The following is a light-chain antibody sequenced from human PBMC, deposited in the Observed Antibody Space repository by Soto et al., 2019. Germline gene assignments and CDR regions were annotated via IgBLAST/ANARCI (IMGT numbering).Light chain of an antibody. CDR2: GAS. J-gene: IGKJ5*01. CDR1: QSITTY. V-gene: IGKV1-39*01. CDR3: QQSYNTPPIT. Sequence: DIQVTQSPSSLSVSIGDRVSITCRASQSITTYLNWYQQKPGKAPKLLIYGASRLQSGVPSRFSGSGYGTDFTLTITSLQPEDLATHYCQQSYNTPPITFGQGTRLEIK.